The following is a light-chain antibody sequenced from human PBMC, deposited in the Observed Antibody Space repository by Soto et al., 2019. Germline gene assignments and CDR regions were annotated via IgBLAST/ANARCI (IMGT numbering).Light chain of an antibody. V-gene: IGKV1-5*03. CDR1: QTISSW. CDR2: KAS. CDR3: QHYNSYSEA. J-gene: IGKJ1*01. Sequence: TQKTQSHFTLPASVVESVTLPSGASQTISSWWAWYQQKPGKAPKLLIYKASTLKSGVPSRFSGSGSGTEFTLTISSLQPDDFATYYCQHYNSYSEAFGQRTKVE.